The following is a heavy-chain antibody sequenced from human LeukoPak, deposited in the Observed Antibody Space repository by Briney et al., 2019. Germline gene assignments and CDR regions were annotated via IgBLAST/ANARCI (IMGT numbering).Heavy chain of an antibody. CDR3: ARDRGPYYDILTAEVDY. J-gene: IGHJ4*02. V-gene: IGHV1-18*01. CDR2: ISAYNGNT. D-gene: IGHD3-9*01. Sequence: ASVKVSCKASGYTFTSYGISWVRQAPGQGLEWMGWISAYNGNTNYAQKLQGRVTMTTDTSTSTAYMELRSLRSDDTAVYYCARDRGPYYDILTAEVDYWGQGTLVTVSS. CDR1: GYTFTSYG.